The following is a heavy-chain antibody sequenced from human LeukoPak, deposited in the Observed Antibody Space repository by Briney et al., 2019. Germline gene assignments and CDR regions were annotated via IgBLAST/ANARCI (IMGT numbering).Heavy chain of an antibody. CDR1: GFTFSTFS. V-gene: IGHV3-21*06. J-gene: IGHJ3*02. CDR3: ARDKISSSWYLHAFDI. Sequence: GGSLRLSCVASGFTFSTFSMNWVRQAPGKGLEWVSSISASSSYIYYADSVKGRIIISRDNAENTLYLQMNSLRAEDTAVYYCARDKISSSWYLHAFDIWGQGTMVTVSS. CDR2: ISASSSYI. D-gene: IGHD6-13*01.